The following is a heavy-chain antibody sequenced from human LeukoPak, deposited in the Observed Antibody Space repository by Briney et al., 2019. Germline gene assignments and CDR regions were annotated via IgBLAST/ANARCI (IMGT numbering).Heavy chain of an antibody. V-gene: IGHV1-2*02. Sequence: ASVKVSCKASGYTFTGYYMHWVRQAPGQGLEWMGWINPNSGGINYAQKFQGRVTMTRDTSISPAYMELSRLRSDDTAVYYCATEYCSGGSCYWLFDYWGQGTLVTVSS. CDR3: ATEYCSGGSCYWLFDY. CDR1: GYTFTGYY. J-gene: IGHJ4*02. CDR2: INPNSGGI. D-gene: IGHD2-15*01.